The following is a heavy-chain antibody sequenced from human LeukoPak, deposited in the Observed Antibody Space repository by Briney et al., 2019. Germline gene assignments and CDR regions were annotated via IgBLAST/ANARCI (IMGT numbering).Heavy chain of an antibody. D-gene: IGHD2-15*01. J-gene: IGHJ4*02. Sequence: GGSLRLSCAASRVTFSKYAMSWVRQPPGKGLDWVSGIRSSGGYTYYADSVKGRFTISRDNSKNTLYLQMNSLRAEDTAVYYCAKDREGGYCSGGSCSFDYWGQGTWSPSPQ. CDR3: AKDREGGYCSGGSCSFDY. CDR1: RVTFSKYA. V-gene: IGHV3-23*01. CDR2: IRSSGGYT.